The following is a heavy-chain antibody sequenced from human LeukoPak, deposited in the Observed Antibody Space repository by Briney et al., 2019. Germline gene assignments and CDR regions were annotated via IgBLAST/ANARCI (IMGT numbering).Heavy chain of an antibody. Sequence: SETLSLTCTVSNGSVRSYYWSWVRQSPGKGLEWIGYIYYSGSTNYHPSPKSRVTISLHTSRNQYSRMLSSVAAADTAMYYCAGYYDRPGFGYWGQGTLVTVSS. D-gene: IGHD3-16*01. CDR3: AGYYDRPGFGY. J-gene: IGHJ4*02. V-gene: IGHV4-59*08. CDR2: IYYSGST. CDR1: NGSVRSYY.